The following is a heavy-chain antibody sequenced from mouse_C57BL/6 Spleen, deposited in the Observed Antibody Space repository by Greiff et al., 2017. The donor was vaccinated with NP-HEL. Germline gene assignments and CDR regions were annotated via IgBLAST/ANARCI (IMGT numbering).Heavy chain of an antibody. V-gene: IGHV3-6*01. J-gene: IGHJ2*01. Sequence: DVQLVESGPGLVKPSQSLSLTCSVTGYSITSGYYWNWIRQFPGNKLEWMGYISYDGSNNYNPSLKNRISITRDTSKNQFFLKLNSVTTEDTATYYCAHGSSFDYWGQGTTLTVSS. D-gene: IGHD1-1*01. CDR2: ISYDGSN. CDR3: AHGSSFDY. CDR1: GYSITSGYY.